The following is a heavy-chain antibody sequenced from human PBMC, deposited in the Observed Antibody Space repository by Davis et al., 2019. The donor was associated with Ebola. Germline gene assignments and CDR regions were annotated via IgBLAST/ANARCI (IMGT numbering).Heavy chain of an antibody. J-gene: IGHJ4*02. V-gene: IGHV1-2*04. CDR2: INPNSGGT. CDR1: GYTFPGYY. D-gene: IGHD5-18*01. CDR3: ARGTAMVLYYFDY. Sequence: ASVKVSCKASGYTFPGYYMHWVRQAPGQGLEWMGWINPNSGGTNYAQKFQGWVTMTRDTSISTAYMELSRLRSDDTAVYYCARGTAMVLYYFDYWGQGTLVTVSS.